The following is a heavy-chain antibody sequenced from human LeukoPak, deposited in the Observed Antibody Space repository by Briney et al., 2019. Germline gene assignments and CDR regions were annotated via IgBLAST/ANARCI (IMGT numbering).Heavy chain of an antibody. J-gene: IGHJ5*02. CDR3: ARDTYYDSSGRGASFDP. CDR1: GYSISSGYY. D-gene: IGHD3-22*01. Sequence: SETLSLTCTVSGYSISSGYYWGWIRQPPGKGLEWIGSIYHSGSTYYNPSLKSRVTISVDTSKNQFSLKLSSVTAADTAVYYCARDTYYDSSGRGASFDPWGQGTLVTVSS. V-gene: IGHV4-38-2*02. CDR2: IYHSGST.